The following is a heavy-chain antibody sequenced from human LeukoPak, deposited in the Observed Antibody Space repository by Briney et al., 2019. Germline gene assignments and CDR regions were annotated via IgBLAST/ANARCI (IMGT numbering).Heavy chain of an antibody. Sequence: ASVKVSCMTSGYTFSNYDIYGVRQAPGQGLECMGWISAYNGDTRYAQILQGRFTVTPDTSTSTAYMELRSLTSDDTAVYYCARAGYCGDGGCRGGSAFDVWGQGTMVSVSS. J-gene: IGHJ3*01. CDR1: GYTFSNYD. CDR3: ARAGYCGDGGCRGGSAFDV. CDR2: ISAYNGDT. V-gene: IGHV1-18*01. D-gene: IGHD2-15*01.